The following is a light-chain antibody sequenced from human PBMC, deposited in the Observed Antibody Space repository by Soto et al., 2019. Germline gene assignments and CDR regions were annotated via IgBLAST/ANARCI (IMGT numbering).Light chain of an antibody. CDR2: EVS. V-gene: IGLV2-14*01. CDR1: YSDVGGYNY. CDR3: SSYTSSSTVV. J-gene: IGLJ2*01. Sequence: QSALTQPASVSGSPGQSITISCTGTYSDVGGYNYVSWYQQHPGKAPKLMIYEVSNRPSGVSNRFSGSKSGNTASLTISGLQAEDEADYYCSSYTSSSTVVFGGGTKVTVL.